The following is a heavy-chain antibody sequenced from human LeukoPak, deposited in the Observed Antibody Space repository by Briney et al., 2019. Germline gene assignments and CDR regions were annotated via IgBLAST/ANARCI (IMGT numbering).Heavy chain of an antibody. CDR1: GGSISSYY. CDR2: IYTSGSTNY. CDR3: ASGDANTAAAFDI. J-gene: IGHJ3*02. V-gene: IGHV4-4*07. D-gene: IGHD4-17*01. Sequence: PSETLSLTCTVSGGSISSYYWNWIRQPAGKGLEWIGRIYTSGSTNYNYNPSLKSRVTMPVDTSKNQISLKLSSVTAADTAVYYCASGDANTAAAFDIWGQGTMVTVSS.